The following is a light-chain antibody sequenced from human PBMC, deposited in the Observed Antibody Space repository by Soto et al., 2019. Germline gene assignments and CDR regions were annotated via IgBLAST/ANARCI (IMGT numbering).Light chain of an antibody. J-gene: IGLJ2*01. V-gene: IGLV2-14*01. CDR1: SSDVGGYNY. Sequence: QPVLTQPASVSGSPGQSITISCTGTSSDVGGYNYVSWYQQHPGKAPKLMIYNVSNRPSGVSNRFSGSKSGNTASLTISGLQAEDEGHYYCSSFTSTNTVLFGGGTKLTV. CDR2: NVS. CDR3: SSFTSTNTVL.